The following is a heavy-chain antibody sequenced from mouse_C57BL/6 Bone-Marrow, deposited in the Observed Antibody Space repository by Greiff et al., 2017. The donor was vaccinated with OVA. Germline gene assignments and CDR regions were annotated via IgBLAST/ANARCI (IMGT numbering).Heavy chain of an antibody. CDR3: AGYGSSFYWYFDV. J-gene: IGHJ1*03. D-gene: IGHD1-1*01. CDR2: IYPGDGDT. V-gene: IGHV1-82*01. Sequence: QVQLKQSGPELVKPGASVKISCKASGYAFSSSWMNWVKQRPGKGLEWIGRIYPGDGDTNYNGKFKGKATLTADKSSSTAYMQLSSLTSEDSAVYFCAGYGSSFYWYFDVWGTGTTVTVSS. CDR1: GYAFSSSW.